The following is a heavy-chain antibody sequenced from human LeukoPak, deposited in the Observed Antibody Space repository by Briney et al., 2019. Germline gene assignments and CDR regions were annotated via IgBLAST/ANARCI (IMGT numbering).Heavy chain of an antibody. J-gene: IGHJ4*02. CDR3: ARRYYETNVYDRHFDH. CDR2: ISDDGSIT. Sequence: GGSLRLPCAASGFTFSRDWMHWVRQAPGKGPVWVSRISDDGSITTYADSVKGQFTISRDNAKSTMFLQMNSLRAEDTAVYFCARRYYETNVYDRHFDHWGQGILVTVSS. V-gene: IGHV3-74*03. CDR1: GFTFSRDW. D-gene: IGHD3-22*01.